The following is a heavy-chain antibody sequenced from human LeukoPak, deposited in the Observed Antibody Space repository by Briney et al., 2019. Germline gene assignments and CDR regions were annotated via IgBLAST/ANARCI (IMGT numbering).Heavy chain of an antibody. J-gene: IGHJ3*02. V-gene: IGHV3-15*01. CDR1: GFTFSNAW. CDR2: IKSKTDGGTT. D-gene: IGHD3-22*01. CDR3: ASKDDSSGYYDAFDI. Sequence: GGSLRLSCAASGFTFSNAWMSWVRQAPGKGLEGVGRIKSKTDGGTTDYAAPVKGRFTISRGDSKNTLYLQMNSLKTEDTAVYYCASKDDSSGYYDAFDIWGQGTMVTVSS.